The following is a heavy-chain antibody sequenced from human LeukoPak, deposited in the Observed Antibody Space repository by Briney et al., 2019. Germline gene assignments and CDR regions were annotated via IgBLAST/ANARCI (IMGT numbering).Heavy chain of an antibody. CDR1: GFTFSDYY. D-gene: IGHD4-17*01. CDR2: ISKGGTST. CDR3: TTTVTKVGY. V-gene: IGHV3-11*06. J-gene: IGHJ4*02. Sequence: GGSLRLSCAASGFTFSDYYMSWIRQAPGKGLEWVLYISKGGTSTNYADSVKGRFSISRDNAKNSLYLQMNSLRDEDTAVYYCTTTVTKVGYWGQGTLVTVSS.